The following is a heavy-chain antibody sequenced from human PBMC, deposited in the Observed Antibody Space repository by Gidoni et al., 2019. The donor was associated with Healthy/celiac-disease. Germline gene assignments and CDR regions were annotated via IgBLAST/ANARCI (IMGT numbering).Heavy chain of an antibody. CDR2: IYTSGGT. D-gene: IGHD3-10*01. CDR3: ARDYYGSGSDY. J-gene: IGHJ4*02. V-gene: IGHV4-61*02. Sequence: QVQLQESGPGLVKPSQTLSLTCTASGGSISSGSYYGSWIRQPAGKGLEWIGRIYTSGGTNYNPSLKSRVTISVDTSKNQFSLKLSSVTAADTAVYYCARDYYGSGSDYWGQGTLVTVSS. CDR1: GGSISSGSYY.